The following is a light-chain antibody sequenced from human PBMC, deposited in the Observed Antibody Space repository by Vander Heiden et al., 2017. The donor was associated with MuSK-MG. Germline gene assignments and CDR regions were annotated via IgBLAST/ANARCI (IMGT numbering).Light chain of an antibody. CDR1: QGISNY. V-gene: IGKV1-27*01. Sequence: DIQMTHSPSSLSASVGARVTIACRASQGISNYLAWYQQKPGRVPKLLIYATSTLQSGVPSRFSGSGSGTDFTLTISSLQPEDAATYYCQEEDSVPLTFGQGTRLEIK. CDR2: ATS. J-gene: IGKJ5*01. CDR3: QEEDSVPLT.